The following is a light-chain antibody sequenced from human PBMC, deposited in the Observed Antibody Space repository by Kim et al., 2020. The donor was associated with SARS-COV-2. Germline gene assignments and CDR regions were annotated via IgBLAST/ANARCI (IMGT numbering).Light chain of an antibody. V-gene: IGLV1-40*01. Sequence: GQGVTISCTGSSANIGAGYAVHWYQQLPGTAPKLLIYGNSNRPSGVPDRFSGSKSGTSASLAITGLQAEDEADYYCQSYDSSLSAFFGTGTKVTVL. J-gene: IGLJ1*01. CDR2: GNS. CDR1: SANIGAGYA. CDR3: QSYDSSLSAF.